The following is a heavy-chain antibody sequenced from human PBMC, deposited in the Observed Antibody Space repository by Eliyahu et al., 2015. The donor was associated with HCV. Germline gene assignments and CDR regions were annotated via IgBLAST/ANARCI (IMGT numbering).Heavy chain of an antibody. V-gene: IGHV4-4*07. CDR1: GGSXSSYY. CDR3: ARGWVRSSPGNWFDP. Sequence: QVQLQESGPGLVKPSETLSLTCTVSGGSXSSYYWSWIRQPAGKGLEWIGRIYTSGSTNYNPSLKSRVTMSVDTSKNQFSLKLSSVTAADTAVYYCARGWVRSSPGNWFDPWGQGTLVTVSS. CDR2: IYTSGST. J-gene: IGHJ5*02. D-gene: IGHD6-6*01.